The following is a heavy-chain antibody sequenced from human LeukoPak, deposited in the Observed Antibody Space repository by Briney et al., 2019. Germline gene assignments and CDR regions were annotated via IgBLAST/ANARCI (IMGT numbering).Heavy chain of an antibody. Sequence: ASVKVSCKASGYIFTDYAIRWLRQAPGQRPEWMGWMNAGNGNTKYSQKFQGRIALIRDTSAATAYMELSSLRHDDLAVYYCARGRGTSGSNRDFYYYYYMGVWGKGTTVTVSS. CDR1: GYIFTDYA. J-gene: IGHJ6*03. V-gene: IGHV1-3*01. CDR3: ARGRGTSGSNRDFYYYYYMGV. D-gene: IGHD2-15*01. CDR2: MNAGNGNT.